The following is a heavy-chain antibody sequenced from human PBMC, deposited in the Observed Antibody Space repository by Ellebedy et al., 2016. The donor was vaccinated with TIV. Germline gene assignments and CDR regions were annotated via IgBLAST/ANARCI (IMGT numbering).Heavy chain of an antibody. CDR1: GFTFSTYA. D-gene: IGHD6-6*01. CDR3: ARVLAAGPADA. Sequence: GGSLRLSCAASGFTFSTYAMGWVRQAPGKGLEWVSAISGSATSTYYADSVKGRFTFSRDNSKNTLYLQMNSLRAEDTAVYYCARVLAAGPADAWGQGTLVTVSS. CDR2: ISGSATST. J-gene: IGHJ5*02. V-gene: IGHV3-23*01.